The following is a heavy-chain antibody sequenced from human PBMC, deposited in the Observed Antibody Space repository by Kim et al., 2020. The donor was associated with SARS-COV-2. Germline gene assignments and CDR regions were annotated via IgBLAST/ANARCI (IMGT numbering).Heavy chain of an antibody. CDR3: ARGALVGAFDI. J-gene: IGHJ3*02. Sequence: TNYNPSLKSRVTISVDTSKNQFSLKLSSVTAADTAVYYCARGALVGAFDIWGQGTMVTVSS. D-gene: IGHD2-8*02. V-gene: IGHV4-59*09. CDR2: T.